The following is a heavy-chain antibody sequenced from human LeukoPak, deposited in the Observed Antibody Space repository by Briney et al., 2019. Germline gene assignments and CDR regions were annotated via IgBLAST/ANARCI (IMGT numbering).Heavy chain of an antibody. V-gene: IGHV1-18*01. CDR3: ARTDNYYYDSSGYYFDY. D-gene: IGHD3-22*01. J-gene: IGHJ4*02. CDR2: ISAYNGNT. CDR1: GYTFTSYG. Sequence: ASVKVSCKASGYTFTSYGISWVRQAPGQGLEWMGWISAYNGNTNYAQKLQGRVTMTTDTSTSTAYMELRSLRSDDTAVYYCARTDNYYYDSSGYYFDYWGQGTLVTVSS.